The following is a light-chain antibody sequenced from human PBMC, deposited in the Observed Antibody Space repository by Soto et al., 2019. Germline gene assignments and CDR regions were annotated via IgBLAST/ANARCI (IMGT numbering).Light chain of an antibody. Sequence: QSALTQPASVSGSPGQSITISCTGTGSDVGGYNYVSWYQQHPGKAPKVMIYDVSNRPSGVSNRFSGSKSGNTASLTISGLRAEDEADYYCSSYTGASTPLVFGGGTKLTVL. J-gene: IGLJ2*01. CDR1: GSDVGGYNY. CDR3: SSYTGASTPLV. V-gene: IGLV2-14*01. CDR2: DVS.